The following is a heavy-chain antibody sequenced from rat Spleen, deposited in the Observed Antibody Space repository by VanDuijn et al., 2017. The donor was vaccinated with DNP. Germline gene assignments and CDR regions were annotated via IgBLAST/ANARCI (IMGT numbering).Heavy chain of an antibody. J-gene: IGHJ2*01. V-gene: IGHV5-29*01. CDR3: VSRPPPTRGPFDY. Sequence: EVQLVESGGGLVQPGRSLKLSCAASGFTFSNYGMAWVRQAPTKGLEWVATITYDGSSTFSRDSVKGRFTISRDNAKRTLYLQMDSLRSEDTATYYGVSRPPPTRGPFDYWGQGVTVTVSS. CDR2: ITYDGSST. CDR1: GFTFSNYG. D-gene: IGHD1-4*01.